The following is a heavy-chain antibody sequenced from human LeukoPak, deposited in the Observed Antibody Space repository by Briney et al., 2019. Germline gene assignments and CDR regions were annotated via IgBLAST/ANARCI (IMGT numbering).Heavy chain of an antibody. J-gene: IGHJ4*02. V-gene: IGHV4-59*01. CDR3: ARGYCSGGSCPFDY. CDR1: GGSISSYY. CDR2: IYYSGST. Sequence: SETLSLTCTVSGGSISSYYWSWIRQPPGKGLEWIGYIYYSGSTNYNPSLKSRVTISVDTFKNQFSLKLSSVTAADTAVYYCARGYCSGGSCPFDYWGQGTLVTVSS. D-gene: IGHD2-15*01.